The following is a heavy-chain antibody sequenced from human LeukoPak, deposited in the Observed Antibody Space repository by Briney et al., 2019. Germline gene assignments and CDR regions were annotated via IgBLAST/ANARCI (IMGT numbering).Heavy chain of an antibody. CDR1: GGSIISGHYY. D-gene: IGHD5-18*01. CDR2: IYYSGST. J-gene: IGHJ4*02. CDR3: ARGGYSCDHYFDY. V-gene: IGHV4-31*03. Sequence: SETLSLTCTVSGGSIISGHYYWTWIRQHPGKGLEWIGYIYYSGSTSHNPSLKSRVIISVDTSKNQFSLKLSSVTAADTAVYYCARGGYSCDHYFDYWGQGTLVTVSS.